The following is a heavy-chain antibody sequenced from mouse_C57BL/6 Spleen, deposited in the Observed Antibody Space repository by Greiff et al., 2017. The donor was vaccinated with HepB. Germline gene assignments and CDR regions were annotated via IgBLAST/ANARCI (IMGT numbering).Heavy chain of an antibody. CDR1: GFSLTSYG. J-gene: IGHJ4*01. CDR2: IWSDGST. D-gene: IGHD2-14*01. V-gene: IGHV2-6-1*01. CDR3: ARHWVPGYAMDY. Sequence: QVQLQQSGPGLVAPSQSLSITCTVSGFSLTSYGVHWVRQPPGKGLEWLVVIWSDGSTTYNSALKSRLSISKDNSKSQVFLKMNSLQTDDTAMYYCARHWVPGYAMDYWGQGTSVTVSS.